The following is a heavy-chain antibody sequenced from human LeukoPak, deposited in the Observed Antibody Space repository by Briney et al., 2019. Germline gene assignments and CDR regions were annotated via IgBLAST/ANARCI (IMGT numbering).Heavy chain of an antibody. V-gene: IGHV4-4*07. CDR3: ARFLDYGSGSGHFDY. D-gene: IGHD3-10*01. Sequence: SETLSLTCTVSGGSISSYYWNWIRQPAGKGLEWIGRIYTSGSTNYNPSLKSRVTMSVDTSKNQFSLKLSSVTAADTAVYYCARFLDYGSGSGHFDYWGQGNLVTVSS. J-gene: IGHJ4*02. CDR2: IYTSGST. CDR1: GGSISSYY.